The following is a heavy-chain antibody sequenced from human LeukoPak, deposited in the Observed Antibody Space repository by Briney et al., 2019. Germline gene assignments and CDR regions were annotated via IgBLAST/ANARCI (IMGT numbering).Heavy chain of an antibody. CDR1: GFSFSTYA. CDR2: ISAGGATI. Sequence: GGSLGLSCAASGFSFSTYAMSWVRQAPGKGLEWVSAISAGGATIYYADSVKGRFTVSRDNSKNTLYLQMNSLRAEDTAVYYCAKDSGGTYFYYYYYMDVWGKGTTVTVSS. J-gene: IGHJ6*03. D-gene: IGHD1-26*01. V-gene: IGHV3-23*01. CDR3: AKDSGGTYFYYYYYMDV.